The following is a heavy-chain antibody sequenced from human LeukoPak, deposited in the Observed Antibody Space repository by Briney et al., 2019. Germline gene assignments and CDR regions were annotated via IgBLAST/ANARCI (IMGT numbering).Heavy chain of an antibody. D-gene: IGHD3-16*01. V-gene: IGHV3-23*01. Sequence: GGSLRLSCAASGFTLSSYGMHWVRQAPGKGLEWVSDISGTGGRTYYADSVKGRFTISRDNSRNTLFLQMNSLRAEDTAIYYCANAGAGGSAYDYWGQGTLVTVSS. CDR2: ISGTGGRT. CDR1: GFTLSSYG. CDR3: ANAGAGGSAYDY. J-gene: IGHJ4*02.